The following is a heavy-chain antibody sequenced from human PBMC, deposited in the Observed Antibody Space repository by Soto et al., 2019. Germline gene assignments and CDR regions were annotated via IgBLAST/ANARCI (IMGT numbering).Heavy chain of an antibody. V-gene: IGHV3-74*01. Sequence: PGGSLRLSCAASGFTFSSYWMHWVRQAPGKGLVWVSRINSDGSSTNYADSVKGRFTVSRDNAKNLLYLQMDSLRAEDTAVYYCGRDRAYYYMDVWGKGTTVTVSS. CDR3: GRDRAYYYMDV. J-gene: IGHJ6*03. CDR2: INSDGSST. CDR1: GFTFSSYW.